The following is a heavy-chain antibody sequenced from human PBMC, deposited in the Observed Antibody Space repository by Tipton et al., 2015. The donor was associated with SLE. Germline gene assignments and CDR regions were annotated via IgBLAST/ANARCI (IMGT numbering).Heavy chain of an antibody. Sequence: TLSLTCAVYGGSFSGYYWSWIRQPPGKGLEWIGEINHSGSTNYNPSLKSRVIISVDTSKNQFSLKLSSVTAADTAVYYCARGSVETGMVPDYLGQGTLVTVSS. D-gene: IGHD5-18*01. CDR1: GGSFSGYY. CDR3: ARGSVETGMVPDY. V-gene: IGHV4-34*01. J-gene: IGHJ4*02. CDR2: INHSGST.